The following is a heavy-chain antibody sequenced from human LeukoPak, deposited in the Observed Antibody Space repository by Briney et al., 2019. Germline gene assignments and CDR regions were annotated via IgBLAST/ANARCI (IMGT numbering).Heavy chain of an antibody. J-gene: IGHJ4*02. V-gene: IGHV4-59*08. CDR1: GGSISSDY. Sequence: SETLSLTCTVSGGSISSDYWSWIRQPPGKGLEWIGYIYHSGSTNYNPSLKSRVTISVDTSKNQFSLKLSSVTAADTAVYYCARHGYDSGSFLPHFDYWGQGTLVTVSS. CDR3: ARHGYDSGSFLPHFDY. CDR2: IYHSGST. D-gene: IGHD3-22*01.